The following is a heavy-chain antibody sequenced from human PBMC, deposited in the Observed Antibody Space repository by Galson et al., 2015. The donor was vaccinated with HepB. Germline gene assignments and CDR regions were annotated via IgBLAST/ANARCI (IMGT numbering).Heavy chain of an antibody. CDR2: IVVGSGNT. CDR1: GFTFITSA. D-gene: IGHD3-22*01. Sequence: SVKVSCKASGFTFITSAMQWVRQARGQRLEWIGWIVVGSGNTNYAQKFQERVTITRDMSTSTAYMELSSLRSEDTAVYYCAAGRYYDSSGYSLFDYWGQGTLVTVSS. J-gene: IGHJ4*02. CDR3: AAGRYYDSSGYSLFDY. V-gene: IGHV1-58*02.